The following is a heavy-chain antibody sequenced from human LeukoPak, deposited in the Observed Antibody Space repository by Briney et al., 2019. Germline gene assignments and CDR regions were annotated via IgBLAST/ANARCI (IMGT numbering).Heavy chain of an antibody. CDR3: ARWVIAARLFDY. CDR2: IYYSGST. D-gene: IGHD6-6*01. Sequence: SETLSLTCTVSGGSLSSSSYYWGWIRQPPGKGLEWIGSIYYSGSTYYNPSLKSRVTISVDTSKNQFSLKLSSVAAADTAVYYCARWVIAARLFDYWGQGTLVTVSS. J-gene: IGHJ4*02. CDR1: GGSLSSSSYY. V-gene: IGHV4-39*01.